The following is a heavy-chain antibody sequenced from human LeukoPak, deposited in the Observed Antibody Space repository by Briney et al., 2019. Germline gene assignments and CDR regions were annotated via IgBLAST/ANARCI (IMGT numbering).Heavy chain of an antibody. D-gene: IGHD2-15*01. CDR2: ISYDGSNK. V-gene: IGHV3-30*19. J-gene: IGHJ4*02. Sequence: GRSLRLSCAASGFTFSSYGMHWVRQAPGKGLEWVAVISYDGSNKYYADSVKGRFTISRDNSKNTLYLQMNSLRAEDTAVYYCARDRGSCSGGSCYYFDYWGQGTLVTVSS. CDR3: ARDRGSCSGGSCYYFDY. CDR1: GFTFSSYG.